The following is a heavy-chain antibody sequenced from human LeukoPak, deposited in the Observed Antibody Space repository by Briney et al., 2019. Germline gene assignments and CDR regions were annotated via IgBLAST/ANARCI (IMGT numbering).Heavy chain of an antibody. Sequence: GGSLRLSCAASGFTFSSYSMNWVRQAPGKGLEWVSSISTSSSYIHYADSVKGRFTISRDNAKNSLYLQMNSLRAEDTAVYYCAREGPWVVVTAIPKAIDYWGQGTLVTVSS. V-gene: IGHV3-21*01. CDR3: AREGPWVVVTAIPKAIDY. D-gene: IGHD2-21*02. J-gene: IGHJ4*02. CDR2: ISTSSSYI. CDR1: GFTFSSYS.